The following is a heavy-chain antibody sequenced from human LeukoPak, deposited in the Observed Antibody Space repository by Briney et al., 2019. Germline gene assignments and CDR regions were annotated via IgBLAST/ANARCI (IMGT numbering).Heavy chain of an antibody. J-gene: IGHJ4*02. CDR2: INHSGST. V-gene: IGHV4-34*01. CDR1: GGSFSGYY. Sequence: SETLSLTCAVYGGSFSGYYWSWIRQPPGKGLEWIGEINHSGSTNYNPSLKSRVTISVDTSKNQFSLKLSSVTAADTAVYYCARGGYYDSSGPYFFDYWGQGTLVTVSP. CDR3: ARGGYYDSSGPYFFDY. D-gene: IGHD3-22*01.